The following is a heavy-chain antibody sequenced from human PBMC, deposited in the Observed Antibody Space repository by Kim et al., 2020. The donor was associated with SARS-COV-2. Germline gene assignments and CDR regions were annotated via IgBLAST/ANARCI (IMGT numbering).Heavy chain of an antibody. CDR2: MYYRGNT. D-gene: IGHD6-19*01. Sequence: SETLSLTCTVSGGSIISNSHYWGCIRQPPGKGLEWIGDMYYRGNTFYNPSLQRRVTMSVDTSKNQFSLRLNSVTAADTAVYYCVVGTAGPHEPFFDSWGQGTLLTVSS. CDR3: VVGTAGPHEPFFDS. J-gene: IGHJ4*02. CDR1: GGSIISNSHY. V-gene: IGHV4-39*01.